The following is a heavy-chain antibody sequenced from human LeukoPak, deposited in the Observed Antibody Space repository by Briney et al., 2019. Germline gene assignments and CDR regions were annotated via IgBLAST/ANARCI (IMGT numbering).Heavy chain of an antibody. V-gene: IGHV4-59*01. D-gene: IGHD4-17*01. CDR1: GGSISSYY. CDR3: GSVSTVTTAPFDY. CDR2: IYYSGST. J-gene: IGHJ4*02. Sequence: ASETLSLTCTVSGGSISSYYWSWIRQPPGKGLEWIGYIYYSGSTNYNPSLKSRVTISVDTSKNQFSLKLSSVTAADTAVYYCGSVSTVTTAPFDYWGQGTLVTVSS.